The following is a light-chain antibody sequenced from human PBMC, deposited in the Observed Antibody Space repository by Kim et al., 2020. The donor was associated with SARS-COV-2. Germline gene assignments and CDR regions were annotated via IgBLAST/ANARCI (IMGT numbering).Light chain of an antibody. CDR1: QSVSSSD. J-gene: IGKJ1*01. CDR3: QQYGSSPWT. V-gene: IGKV3-20*01. Sequence: CPGERATLSCRASQSVSSSDLAWYQQKPGQAPRLLIYGASRRATGIPDRFSGSGSGTDFTLTISRLGPEDFAVYYCQQYGSSPWTFGQGTKVDIK. CDR2: GAS.